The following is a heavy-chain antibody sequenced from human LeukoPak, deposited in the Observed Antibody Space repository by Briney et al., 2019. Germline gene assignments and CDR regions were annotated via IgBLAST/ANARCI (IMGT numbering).Heavy chain of an antibody. Sequence: ASVXVSXXXXXXXXTELSMHWVRQXPGKGLEWMGGFDPEDGETIYAQKFQGRVTMTEDTSTDTAYMELSSLRSEDTAVYYCHASGYHDYWGQGTLVTVSS. J-gene: IGHJ4*02. CDR3: HASGYHDY. CDR1: XXXXTELS. V-gene: IGHV1-24*01. CDR2: FDPEDGET. D-gene: IGHD3-22*01.